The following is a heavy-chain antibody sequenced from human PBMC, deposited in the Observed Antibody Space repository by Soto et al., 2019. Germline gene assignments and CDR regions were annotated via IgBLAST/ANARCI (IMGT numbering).Heavy chain of an antibody. D-gene: IGHD2-8*01. J-gene: IGHJ6*02. CDR2: INDNGGDT. V-gene: IGHV3-23*01. Sequence: EVQLLESGGGLVQPGGSLRLSCAASGFTFSNNVMNWVRQAPGKGLEWVSGINDNGGDTYYADSVKGLCTISRDNSKNTQYLQMNSLRAEDTAVYYCAKEVYGAARGAMDVWGQGTTVTVSS. CDR1: GFTFSNNV. CDR3: AKEVYGAARGAMDV.